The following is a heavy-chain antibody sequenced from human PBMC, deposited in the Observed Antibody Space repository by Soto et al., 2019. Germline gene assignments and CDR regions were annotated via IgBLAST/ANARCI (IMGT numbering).Heavy chain of an antibody. CDR3: ARGHYGDFRRGYGMDV. CDR2: INHSGST. J-gene: IGHJ6*01. CDR1: GGSFSGYY. Sequence: SETLSLTCAVYGGSFSGYYWSWIRQPPGKGLEWIGEINHSGSTNYNPSLKSRVTISVDTSKNQFSLKLSSVTAADTAVYYCARGHYGDFRRGYGMDVRGQGTTVT. V-gene: IGHV4-34*01. D-gene: IGHD4-17*01.